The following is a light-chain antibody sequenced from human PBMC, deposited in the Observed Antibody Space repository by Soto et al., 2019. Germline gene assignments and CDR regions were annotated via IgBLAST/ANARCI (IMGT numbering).Light chain of an antibody. CDR3: SSYTAGGTI. CDR1: SGDVGGYYY. Sequence: QSVLTQPASVSGSPGQSITISCTGTSGDVGGYYYVSWYQQLPGKAPKLMISEVSNRPSGVSNRLSGSKSGNTASLTISGLQAEDEADYYCSSYTAGGTIFGTGTKVNVL. V-gene: IGLV2-14*01. J-gene: IGLJ1*01. CDR2: EVS.